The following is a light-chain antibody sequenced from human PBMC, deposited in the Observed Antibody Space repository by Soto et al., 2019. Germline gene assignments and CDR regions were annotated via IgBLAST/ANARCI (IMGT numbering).Light chain of an antibody. Sequence: QSVLTQSPSESATPGQRVTISCSGSGSNIGTHAVNWYQQVPGTAPTLLIFRNHQRPSGVPDRFSGSKSVTSASLAISGPQSEDEADYYCAAWDDSLRAVVFGGGTKLTVL. CDR1: GSNIGTHA. J-gene: IGLJ2*01. CDR3: AAWDDSLRAVV. V-gene: IGLV1-44*01. CDR2: RNH.